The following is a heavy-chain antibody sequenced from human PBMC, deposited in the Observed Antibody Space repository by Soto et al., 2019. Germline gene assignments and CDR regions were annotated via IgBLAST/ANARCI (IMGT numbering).Heavy chain of an antibody. CDR1: GGSISSGGYY. CDR2: IYYSGST. V-gene: IGHV4-31*03. J-gene: IGHJ6*02. CDR3: ARGVLVLRFLEWLPYYYGMDV. Sequence: SETLSLTCTVSGGSISSGGYYWSWIRQHPGKGLEWIGYIYYSGSTYYNPSLKSRVTISVDTSKNQFSLKLSSVTAADTAVYYCARGVLVLRFLEWLPYYYGMDVWGQGTTVTVSS. D-gene: IGHD3-3*01.